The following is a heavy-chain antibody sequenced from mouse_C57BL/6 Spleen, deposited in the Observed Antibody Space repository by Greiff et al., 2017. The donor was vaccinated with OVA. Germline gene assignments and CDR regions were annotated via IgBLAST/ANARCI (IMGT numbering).Heavy chain of an antibody. CDR2: IYPSDSET. D-gene: IGHD1-1*01. CDR3: ARGGSSLYYAMDY. J-gene: IGHJ4*01. CDR1: GYTFTSYW. Sequence: QVQLQQPGAELVRPGSSVKLSCKASGYTFTSYWMDWVKQRPGQGLEWIGNIYPSDSETHYNQKFKDKATLTVDKSSSTAYMQLSNLTSEDSAVYYCARGGSSLYYAMDYWGQGTSVTVSS. V-gene: IGHV1-61*01.